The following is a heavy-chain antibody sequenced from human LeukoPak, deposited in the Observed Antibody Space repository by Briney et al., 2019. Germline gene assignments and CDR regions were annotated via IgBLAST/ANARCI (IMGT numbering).Heavy chain of an antibody. V-gene: IGHV4-39*01. J-gene: IGHJ5*02. CDR2: IWYSGSA. D-gene: IGHD1-1*01. CDR3: LRHAGGIILT. Sequence: SETLSLTCNVSGDSISGSDYYWGWMRQPPGKGLEWIANIWYSGSAYYNPSLQSRVTITVDTSKNQFSLNVKSVTAGNSAVYYCLRHAGGIILTWGQGTRVAVSS. CDR1: GDSISGSDYY.